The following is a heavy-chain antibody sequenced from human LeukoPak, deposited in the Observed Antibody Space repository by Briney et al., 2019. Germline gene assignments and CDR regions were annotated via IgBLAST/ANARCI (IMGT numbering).Heavy chain of an antibody. Sequence: QPGGSLRLSCGASGFTFTTHWIHWVRQPPGKGLAWVSRIKPDGSHTNYADSVKGRFTISRDNAKNTVYLQMNSLRAEDTAVYYCARGKYGGYFIDYWGQGTLVTVSS. CDR3: ARGKYGGYFIDY. D-gene: IGHD5-12*01. V-gene: IGHV3-74*01. CDR1: GFTFTTHW. CDR2: IKPDGSHT. J-gene: IGHJ4*02.